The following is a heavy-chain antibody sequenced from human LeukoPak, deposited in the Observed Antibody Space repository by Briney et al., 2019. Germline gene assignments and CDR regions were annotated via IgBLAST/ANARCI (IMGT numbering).Heavy chain of an antibody. CDR1: GGSINSYY. CDR2: VYSGGNT. D-gene: IGHD3-10*01. J-gene: IGHJ5*02. Sequence: SETLSLTCTVSGGSINSYYWSWIRQPAGKGLEWIGRVYSGGNTNYNPSLKSRVTMSVNTSNNQFSLKLSSVTAADTAVYYCARLWFGEEYNWFDPWGQGTLVTVSS. CDR3: ARLWFGEEYNWFDP. V-gene: IGHV4-4*07.